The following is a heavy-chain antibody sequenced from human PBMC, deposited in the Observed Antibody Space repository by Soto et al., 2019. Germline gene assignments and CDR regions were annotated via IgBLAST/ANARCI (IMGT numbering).Heavy chain of an antibody. V-gene: IGHV1-8*01. J-gene: IGHJ6*02. CDR3: ASGIGSGKTYYYYGMDV. D-gene: IGHD2-15*01. CDR2: MNPNRGNT. Sequence: GASVKVSCKASGYTFPSYDINWVRQGTGQGLEWMGWMNPNRGNTRYAQKFQGRVTMTRNTSISTAYMELSSLISEDTAVYYCASGIGSGKTYYYYGMDVCGQGTTVTVSS. CDR1: GYTFPSYD.